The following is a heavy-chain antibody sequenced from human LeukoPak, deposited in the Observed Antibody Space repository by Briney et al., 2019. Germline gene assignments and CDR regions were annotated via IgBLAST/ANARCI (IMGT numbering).Heavy chain of an antibody. CDR2: IEPDGSGK. CDR3: VTSWVRQQRDY. Sequence: GGSLRLSCAASGFSFRDYWMSWVRQAPGKGLEWVADIEPDGSGKTYVDSVKGRFTISRDNAQQSLYLQMDTLTAEDTAVYYCVTSWVRQQRDYWGQGTLVTVSS. D-gene: IGHD3-10*01. V-gene: IGHV3-7*01. CDR1: GFSFRDYW. J-gene: IGHJ4*02.